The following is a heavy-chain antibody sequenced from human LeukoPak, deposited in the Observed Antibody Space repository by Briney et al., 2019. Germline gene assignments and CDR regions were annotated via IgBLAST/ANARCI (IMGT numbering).Heavy chain of an antibody. Sequence: GGSLRLSCAASGFTFSNFWMHWVRQAPGKGLEWVAVIWYDGSNKYYADSVKGRFTISRDNSKNTLYLQMNSLRAEDTAVYYCAKKGATTGDFDYWGQGTLVTVSS. CDR1: GFTFSNFW. CDR2: IWYDGSNK. V-gene: IGHV3-33*06. CDR3: AKKGATTGDFDY. D-gene: IGHD1-26*01. J-gene: IGHJ4*02.